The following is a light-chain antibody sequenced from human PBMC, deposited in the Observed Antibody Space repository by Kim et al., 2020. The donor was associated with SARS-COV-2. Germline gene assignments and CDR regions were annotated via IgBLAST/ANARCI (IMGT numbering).Light chain of an antibody. CDR1: QSILYKFSNKNY. J-gene: IGKJ5*01. V-gene: IGKV4-1*01. CDR2: WAS. Sequence: ATFSCKASQSILYKFSNKNYLAWYQQKPGQAPKLLIYWASTRESGVPARFSGSGSGTDFTLTISSVQAEDVAVYHCQQYYNPPPTFGQGTRLEIK. CDR3: QQYYNPPPT.